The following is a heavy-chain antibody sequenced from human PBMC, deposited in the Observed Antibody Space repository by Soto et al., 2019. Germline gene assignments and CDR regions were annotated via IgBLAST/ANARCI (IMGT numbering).Heavy chain of an antibody. J-gene: IGHJ6*03. D-gene: IGHD4-17*01. CDR2: IYYSGST. CDR1: GGSISSYY. CDR3: ARVYDGDTFPGYYYYMDV. Sequence: SETLSLTCTVSGGSISSYYWSWIRQPPGKGLEWIGYIYYSGSTNYNPSLKSRVTISVDTSKNQFSLKLSSVTAADTAVYYCARVYDGDTFPGYYYYMDVWGKGTTVTVSS. V-gene: IGHV4-59*01.